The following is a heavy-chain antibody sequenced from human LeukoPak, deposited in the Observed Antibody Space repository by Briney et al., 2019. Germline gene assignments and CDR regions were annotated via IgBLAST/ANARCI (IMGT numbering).Heavy chain of an antibody. Sequence: PGGSLRLSCAASGFTFSSYRMNWVRQAPGKGLEWVSYISSSSSTIYYADSVKGRFTISRDNAKNSLYLQMNSLRAEDTAVYYCARVAMVPAAMGYYYYYMDVWGKGTTVTVSS. D-gene: IGHD2-2*01. CDR3: ARVAMVPAAMGYYYYYMDV. CDR2: ISSSSSTI. V-gene: IGHV3-48*04. CDR1: GFTFSSYR. J-gene: IGHJ6*03.